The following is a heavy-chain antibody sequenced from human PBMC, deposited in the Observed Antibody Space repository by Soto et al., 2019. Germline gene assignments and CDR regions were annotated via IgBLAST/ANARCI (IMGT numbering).Heavy chain of an antibody. CDR3: AKDKPGTTSFDY. V-gene: IGHV3-23*01. Sequence: WGSLGISWVSSVFTIRIKAMDWVRQAPGKGLEWVSGISDRGDTTHYAESVKGRFTISRDTSKNTLYLQLNTLRADDTSAYYCAKDKPGTTSFDYWGQGTMVTVSS. D-gene: IGHD1-1*01. CDR2: ISDRGDTT. J-gene: IGHJ4*02. CDR1: VFTIRIKA.